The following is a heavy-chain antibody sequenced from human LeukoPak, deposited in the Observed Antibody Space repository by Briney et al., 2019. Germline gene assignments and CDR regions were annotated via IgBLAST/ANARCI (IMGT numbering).Heavy chain of an antibody. CDR1: GYTFTSYG. J-gene: IGHJ4*02. V-gene: IGHV1-18*01. D-gene: IGHD6-19*01. CDR2: ISAYNGNT. CDR3: ASVPLYSSGWYERDDET. Sequence: ASVKVSCKASGYTFTSYGISWVRQAPGQGLEWMGWISAYNGNTNYAQKLQGRVTMTTDTSTSTAYMELRSLRSDDTAVYYCASVPLYSSGWYERDDETWGQGTLVTVSS.